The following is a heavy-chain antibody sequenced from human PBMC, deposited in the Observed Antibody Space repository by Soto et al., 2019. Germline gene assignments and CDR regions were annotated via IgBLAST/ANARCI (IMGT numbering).Heavy chain of an antibody. D-gene: IGHD3-16*01. CDR2: IYWDDDK. CDR3: AHIPNYYQYDWFDP. CDR1: GFSLTTRGVG. Sequence: SGPKLVNPTRTLTLTFTFAGFSLTTRGVGVGWIRQPPGKALECLALIYWDDDKRYSPSLQSRLSITKDTSKNQVVLTMTNVDPVDTATYYCAHIPNYYQYDWFDPWGQGTLVT. V-gene: IGHV2-5*02. J-gene: IGHJ5*02.